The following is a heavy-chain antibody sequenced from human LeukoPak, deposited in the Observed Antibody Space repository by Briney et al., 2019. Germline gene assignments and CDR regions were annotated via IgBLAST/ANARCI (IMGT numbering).Heavy chain of an antibody. CDR3: ARVLPHRHLRYGYYGRRCYAFDI. V-gene: IGHV4-31*03. CDR2: IYYSGST. Sequence: AQTLCLTCTVSGGSISSGGYYWSWIRQHPGKGLEWIGYIYYSGSTYYNPSLKSRVIISVDTSKNQFSLKLSSVTAADTAVYYCARVLPHRHLRYGYYGRRCYAFDIWGQGTRVPVSS. D-gene: IGHD4-17*01. J-gene: IGHJ3*02. CDR1: GGSISSGGYY.